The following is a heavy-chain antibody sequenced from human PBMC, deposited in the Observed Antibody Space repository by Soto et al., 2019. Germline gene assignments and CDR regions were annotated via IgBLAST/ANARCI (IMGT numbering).Heavy chain of an antibody. CDR1: GYTLTELS. V-gene: IGHV1-24*01. J-gene: IGHJ6*02. D-gene: IGHD6-19*01. CDR3: ASGGVYRAVAVTTTPYYYYGMDV. Sequence: GASVKVSCKVSGYTLTELSMHWVRQAPGKGLEWMGGFDPEDGETIYAQKFQGRVTITADESTSTAYMELSSLRSEDTAVYYCASGGVYRAVAVTTTPYYYYGMDVWGQGTTVTVSS. CDR2: FDPEDGET.